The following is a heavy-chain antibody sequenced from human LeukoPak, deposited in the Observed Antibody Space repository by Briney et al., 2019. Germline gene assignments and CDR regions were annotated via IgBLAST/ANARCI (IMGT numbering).Heavy chain of an antibody. CDR3: VRDSNLSFDY. CDR1: GLTLSSYW. Sequence: GGSLRLSCAASGLTLSSYWMHWVRQAPGKGLVWASHINTDGTATTYADSVKGRFTISRDNAKNTLYLQMNSLRAEDTAVYYCVRDSNLSFDYWGQGALVTVSS. D-gene: IGHD1-14*01. J-gene: IGHJ4*02. V-gene: IGHV3-74*01. CDR2: INTDGTAT.